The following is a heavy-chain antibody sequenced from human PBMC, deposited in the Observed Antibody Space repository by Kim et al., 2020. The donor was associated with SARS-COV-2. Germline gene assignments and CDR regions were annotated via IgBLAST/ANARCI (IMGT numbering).Heavy chain of an antibody. CDR1: GFTFSSYS. CDR3: VTDVSRGFTRITMIVVVTRLDV. CDR2: ISSNGGST. D-gene: IGHD3-22*01. V-gene: IGHV3-64D*09. J-gene: IGHJ6*02. Sequence: GGSLRLSCSASGFTFSSYSMHWVRQAPGKGLEYVSAISSNGGSTYYADSVKGRFTISRDNSKNTLYLQMSRRRAEDTAVYYCVTDVSRGFTRITMIVVVTRLDVWGQGTTVTVSS.